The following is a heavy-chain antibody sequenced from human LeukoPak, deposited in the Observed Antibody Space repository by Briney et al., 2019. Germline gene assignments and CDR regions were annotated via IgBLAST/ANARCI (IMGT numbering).Heavy chain of an antibody. D-gene: IGHD3-3*01. V-gene: IGHV4-59*01. CDR3: ARMRDYDFWSGPDAYYFDY. Sequence: PSETLSLTCTVSGGSISSYYWSWIRQPPGKGLEWIGYIYYSGSTNYNPSLKSRVTISVDTSKNQFSLKLSSVTAADTAVYYCARMRDYDFWSGPDAYYFDYWGQGTLVTVSS. CDR2: IYYSGST. CDR1: GGSISSYY. J-gene: IGHJ4*02.